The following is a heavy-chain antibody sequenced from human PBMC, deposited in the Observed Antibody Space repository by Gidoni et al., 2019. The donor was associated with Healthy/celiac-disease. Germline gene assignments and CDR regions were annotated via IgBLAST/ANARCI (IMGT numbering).Heavy chain of an antibody. Sequence: QVQLQESGPGLVKPSETLSLTCAVSGYSISSGYYWGWIRQPPGKGLEWIGSIYHSGSTYYNPYHKSRFTISVDTSKNQFSRKLSSVTAADTAVYYWARDGGSYGYGGGFDPWGQGTLVTVSS. CDR3: ARDGGSYGYGGGFDP. D-gene: IGHD5-18*01. J-gene: IGHJ5*02. CDR2: IYHSGST. CDR1: GYSISSGYY. V-gene: IGHV4-38-2*02.